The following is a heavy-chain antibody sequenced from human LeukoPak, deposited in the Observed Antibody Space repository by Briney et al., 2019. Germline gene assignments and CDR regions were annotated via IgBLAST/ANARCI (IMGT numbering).Heavy chain of an antibody. J-gene: IGHJ4*02. CDR3: ANYRKPQGLDY. D-gene: IGHD1-14*01. V-gene: IGHV3-23*01. CDR2: ISSNGADT. CDR1: RFAFSTYA. Sequence: QPGGSLRLSCAVSRFAFSTYAMTWVRQAPGQGLEYVSTISSNGADTYYADSVKGRFTISSDNSKNTLYLQMTSLRVEDTAVYYCANYRKPQGLDYWGQGTLVTVSS.